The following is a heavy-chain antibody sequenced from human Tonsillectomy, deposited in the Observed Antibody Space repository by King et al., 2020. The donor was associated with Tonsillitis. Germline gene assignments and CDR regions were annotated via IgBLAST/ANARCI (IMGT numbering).Heavy chain of an antibody. CDR3: ANGPARYSSSWYLTCEDAFDI. D-gene: IGHD6-13*01. Sequence: VQLVESGGGVVQPGRSLRLSCAASGFTFSSYGMHWVRQAPGKGLEWVAVISYDGSNKYYADSVKGRFTISRDNSKNTLYLQMNSLRAEDTAVYYCANGPARYSSSWYLTCEDAFDIWGQGTMVTVSS. CDR1: GFTFSSYG. V-gene: IGHV3-30*18. J-gene: IGHJ3*02. CDR2: ISYDGSNK.